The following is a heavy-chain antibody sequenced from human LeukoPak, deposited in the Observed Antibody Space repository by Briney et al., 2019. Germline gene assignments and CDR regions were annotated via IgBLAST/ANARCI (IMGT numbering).Heavy chain of an antibody. CDR3: ARTYIDYLPL. J-gene: IGHJ4*02. V-gene: IGHV4-30-4*01. CDR1: GVSITSDDYS. CDR2: ICYSGNT. D-gene: IGHD4-11*01. Sequence: PSETLSLTCTVSGVSITSDDYSWSWIRQPPGKGLEWIGYICYSGNTYYNPSLKSRVTISVDTSKNQFSLKLSSVTAADTAVYYCARTYIDYLPLWGQGTLVTVSS.